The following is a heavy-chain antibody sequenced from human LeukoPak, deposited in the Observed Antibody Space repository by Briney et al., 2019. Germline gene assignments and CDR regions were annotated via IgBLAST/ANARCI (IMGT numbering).Heavy chain of an antibody. Sequence: ASVKVSCKASGYTFTAYYMHWVRQAPGQGLEWMGWINPNSGGTNYAQKFQGRVTMTRDTSISTAYMELRSLRSDDTAVYYCAIVAGTLFFDYWGQGTLVTVSS. CDR1: GYTFTAYY. V-gene: IGHV1-2*02. CDR3: AIVAGTLFFDY. D-gene: IGHD6-19*01. J-gene: IGHJ4*02. CDR2: INPNSGGT.